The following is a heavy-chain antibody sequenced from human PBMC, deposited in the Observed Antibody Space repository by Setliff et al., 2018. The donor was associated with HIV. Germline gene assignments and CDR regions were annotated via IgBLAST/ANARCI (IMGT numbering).Heavy chain of an antibody. CDR1: GGSFSGYY. J-gene: IGHJ4*02. D-gene: IGHD3-22*01. V-gene: IGHV4-34*01. Sequence: SETLSLTCAVYGGSFSGYYWSWIRQPPGKGLEWIGEINHSGNTNYNPSLKSRATISLDTSKNQFSLKLNSVTAADTAVYYCARQAIFGYYDSSGYLDYWGQGTLVTVSS. CDR3: ARQAIFGYYDSSGYLDY. CDR2: INHSGNT.